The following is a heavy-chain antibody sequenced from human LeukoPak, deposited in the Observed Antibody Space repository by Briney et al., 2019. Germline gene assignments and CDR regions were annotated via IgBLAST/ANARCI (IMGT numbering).Heavy chain of an antibody. CDR3: ARDFEQLVVDY. Sequence: ASVKVSCKVSGYTLTELSMHWVRQAPGKGLEWMGGFDPEDGETIYAQKLQGRVTMTTDTSTSTAYMELRSLRSDDTAVYYCARDFEQLVVDYWGQGTLVTVSS. CDR2: FDPEDGET. D-gene: IGHD6-13*01. CDR1: GYTLTELS. V-gene: IGHV1-24*01. J-gene: IGHJ4*02.